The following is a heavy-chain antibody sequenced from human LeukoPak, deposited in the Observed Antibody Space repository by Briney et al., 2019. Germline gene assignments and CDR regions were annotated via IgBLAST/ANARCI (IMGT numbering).Heavy chain of an antibody. CDR3: ARAQWELGLDY. CDR2: IYYSGST. D-gene: IGHD1-26*01. V-gene: IGHV4-61*05. J-gene: IGHJ4*02. CDR1: GGSISSSSYY. Sequence: SETLSLTCTVSGGSISSSSYYWGWIRQPPGKGLEWIGYIYYSGSTNYNPSLKSRVTISVDTSKNQFSLKLSSVTAADTAVYYCARAQWELGLDYWGQGTLVTVSS.